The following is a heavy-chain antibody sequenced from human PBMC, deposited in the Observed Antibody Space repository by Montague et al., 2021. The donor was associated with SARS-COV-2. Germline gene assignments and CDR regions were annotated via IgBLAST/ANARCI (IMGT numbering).Heavy chain of an antibody. Sequence: SETLSLTCTVSGASISGHYWSWVRQPPGKGLEWIAYIYDGGNTNYNPALESRVTISLDTSEKEFSLKLSSVTAADTAVYYCARLRMVMGGSYYFDYWGQGTLVTVSS. J-gene: IGHJ4*02. CDR1: GASISGHY. V-gene: IGHV4-59*08. CDR3: ARLRMVMGGSYYFDY. D-gene: IGHD1-26*01. CDR2: IYDGGNT.